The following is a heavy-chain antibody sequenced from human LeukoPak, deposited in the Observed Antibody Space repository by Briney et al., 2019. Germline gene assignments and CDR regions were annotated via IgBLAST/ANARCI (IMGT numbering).Heavy chain of an antibody. CDR3: ASSGYYDSSGSFDC. V-gene: IGHV1-18*01. D-gene: IGHD3-22*01. J-gene: IGHJ4*02. CDR1: GYTFTSYG. Sequence: ASVKVSCKASGYTFTSYGISWVRQAPGQGLEWMGWISAYNGNTNYAQKLQGRVTMTTDTSTSTAYMELRSLRSDDTAVYYCASSGYYDSSGSFDCWGQGTLVTVSS. CDR2: ISAYNGNT.